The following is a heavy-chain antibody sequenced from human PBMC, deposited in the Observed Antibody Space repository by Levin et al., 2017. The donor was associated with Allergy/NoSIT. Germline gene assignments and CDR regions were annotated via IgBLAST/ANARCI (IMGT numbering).Heavy chain of an antibody. CDR3: ARDGYGRYCDL. J-gene: IGHJ2*01. D-gene: IGHD5-12*01. Sequence: GGSLRLSYEASGFSFSDSWMSWVRLAPGRGLEWVANINQDGREKNYVDSVKGRFTISRDNAKSSMYLQMNTLSAEDTGVYYCARDGYGRYCDLWDRGSQVSVSS. CDR1: GFSFSDSW. CDR2: INQDGREK. V-gene: IGHV3-7*01.